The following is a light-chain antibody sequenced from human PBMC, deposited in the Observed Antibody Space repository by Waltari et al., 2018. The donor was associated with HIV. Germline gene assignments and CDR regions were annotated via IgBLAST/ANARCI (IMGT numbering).Light chain of an antibody. CDR2: VVN. CDR1: SYAFDLHPF. Sequence: SALTQPAPVSRPPGPSVTLPCTGTSYAFDLHPFLSWYHQHPCKAPPLIIFVVNSRPSGISSRFSAYKSGDTASLTISGLQSGDEADYYCTTYTAKDSLLIGSGTKLTVL. J-gene: IGLJ2*01. V-gene: IGLV2-14*03. CDR3: TTYTAKDSLL.